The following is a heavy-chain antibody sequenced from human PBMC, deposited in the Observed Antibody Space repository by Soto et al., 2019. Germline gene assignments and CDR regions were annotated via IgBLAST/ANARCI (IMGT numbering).Heavy chain of an antibody. J-gene: IGHJ4*02. CDR1: GFTFSSYG. D-gene: IGHD2-15*01. CDR2: IWYDGSNK. V-gene: IGHV3-33*01. CDR3: ARDVAPIVVVVAAFDY. Sequence: GGSLRLSCAASGFTFSSYGMHWVRQAPGKGLEWVAVIWYDGSNKYYADSVKGRFTISRDNSKNTLYLQMNSLRAEDTAVYYCARDVAPIVVVVAAFDYWGQGTLVTVSS.